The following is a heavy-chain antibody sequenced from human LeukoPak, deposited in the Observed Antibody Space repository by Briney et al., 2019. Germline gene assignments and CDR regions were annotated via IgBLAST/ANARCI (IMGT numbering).Heavy chain of an antibody. Sequence: SETLSLTCTVSGYSISRGNHWGWIRQPPGKGLEWIGSIYHSGSTYYNPSLKSRVTISVDTSKNQFSLKLNSVTAADTAVYYCARAGYGDSDFDYWGQGTLVTVSS. CDR2: IYHSGST. V-gene: IGHV4-38-2*02. CDR3: ARAGYGDSDFDY. CDR1: GYSISRGNH. J-gene: IGHJ4*02. D-gene: IGHD4-17*01.